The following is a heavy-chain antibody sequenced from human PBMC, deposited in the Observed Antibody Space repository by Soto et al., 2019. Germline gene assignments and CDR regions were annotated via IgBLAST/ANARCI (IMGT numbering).Heavy chain of an antibody. D-gene: IGHD2-2*01. CDR2: ISAYNGNT. J-gene: IGHJ6*02. Sequence: GASVKVSFKASGYTFTSYGISWVRQAPGQGLEWMGWISAYNGNTNYAQKLQGRVTMTTDTSTSTAYMELRSLRSDDTAVYYCAREEYQLLGDYGMDVWGQGTTVTVSS. V-gene: IGHV1-18*04. CDR1: GYTFTSYG. CDR3: AREEYQLLGDYGMDV.